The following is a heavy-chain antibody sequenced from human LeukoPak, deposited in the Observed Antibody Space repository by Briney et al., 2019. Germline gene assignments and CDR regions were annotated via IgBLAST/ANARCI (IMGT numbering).Heavy chain of an antibody. Sequence: GGSLRLSCAASGFTFSSDWMHWVRLAPGKGLVWVSTIYGDGSATKYADSMKGRFTISRDNAKNTLYLQMNTLRVEDTAVYYCARDLYHGSHGWGQGTLVTVSS. V-gene: IGHV3-74*01. CDR1: GFTFSSDW. J-gene: IGHJ4*02. D-gene: IGHD3-22*01. CDR2: IYGDGSAT. CDR3: ARDLYHGSHG.